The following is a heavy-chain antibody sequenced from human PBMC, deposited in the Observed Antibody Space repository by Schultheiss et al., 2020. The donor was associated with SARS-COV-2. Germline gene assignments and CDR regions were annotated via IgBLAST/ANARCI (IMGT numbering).Heavy chain of an antibody. CDR1: GGSISSGGYY. J-gene: IGHJ6*02. CDR2: IYYSGSA. Sequence: SETLSLTCTVSGGSISSGGYYWSWIRQHPGKGLEWIGYIYYSGSANYNPSLESRVTMSVDTSKNQFSLKLSSVTAADTAVYYCASSGRYYYGMDVWGQGTTVTVSS. V-gene: IGHV4-61*08. D-gene: IGHD1-14*01. CDR3: ASSGRYYYGMDV.